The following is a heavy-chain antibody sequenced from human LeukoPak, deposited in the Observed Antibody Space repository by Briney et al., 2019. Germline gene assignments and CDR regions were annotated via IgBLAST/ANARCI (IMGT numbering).Heavy chain of an antibody. CDR1: GGSISSGRYY. V-gene: IGHV4-61*02. CDR2: IYTSGST. Sequence: TLSLTCTVSGGSISSGRYYWSWIRQPAGKGREWIGRIYTSGSTNYNPSLKSRVTISVDTSKNQFSLKLSSVIAADTAVYYCARDDAERGFDPWGQGTLVTVSS. CDR3: ARDDAERGFDP. J-gene: IGHJ5*02. D-gene: IGHD1-1*01.